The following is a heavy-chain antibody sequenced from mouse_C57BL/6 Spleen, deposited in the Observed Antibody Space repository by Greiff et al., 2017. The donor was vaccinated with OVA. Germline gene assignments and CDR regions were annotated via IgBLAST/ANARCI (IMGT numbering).Heavy chain of an antibody. J-gene: IGHJ2*01. V-gene: IGHV1-50*01. CDR3: ARRGYGSSYGYFDY. CDR1: GYTFTSYW. Sequence: VQLQQPGAELVKPGASVKLSCKASGYTFTSYWMQWVKQRPGQGLEWIGEIDPSDSYTNYNQKFKGNATLTVDTSSSTAYMQLSSLTSEDSAVYYCARRGYGSSYGYFDYWGQGTTLTVSS. D-gene: IGHD1-1*01. CDR2: IDPSDSYT.